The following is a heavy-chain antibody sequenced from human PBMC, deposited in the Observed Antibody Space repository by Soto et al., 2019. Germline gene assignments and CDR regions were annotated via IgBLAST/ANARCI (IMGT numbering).Heavy chain of an antibody. V-gene: IGHV1-69*13. D-gene: IGHD4-17*01. CDR2: IIPIFGTA. J-gene: IGHJ6*02. Sequence: SVKVSCKASGGTFSSYAISWVRQAPGQGLEWMGGIIPIFGTANYAQKFQGRVTITADESTSTAYMELSSLRSEDTAVYYCARDDVVTTVTSYCYYGMDVWGQGXTVTVYS. CDR3: ARDDVVTTVTSYCYYGMDV. CDR1: GGTFSSYA.